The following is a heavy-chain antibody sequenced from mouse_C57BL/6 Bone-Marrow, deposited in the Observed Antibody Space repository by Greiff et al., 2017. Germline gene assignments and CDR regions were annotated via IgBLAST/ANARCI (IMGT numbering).Heavy chain of an antibody. D-gene: IGHD2-4*01. J-gene: IGHJ2*01. Sequence: QVQLQQPGAELVKPGASVKLSCKASGYTFTSYCMQWVKQRPGQGLEWIGEIDPSDSYTNYNQKFKGKATLTVDTSSSTAYMQLSSLTSEDSAVYYCSSSTLYDYDFDDWGQGTTLTVSS. CDR2: IDPSDSYT. V-gene: IGHV1-50*01. CDR3: SSSTLYDYDFDD. CDR1: GYTFTSYC.